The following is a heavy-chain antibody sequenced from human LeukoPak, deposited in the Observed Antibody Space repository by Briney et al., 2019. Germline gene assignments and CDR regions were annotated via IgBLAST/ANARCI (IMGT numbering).Heavy chain of an antibody. J-gene: IGHJ4*02. V-gene: IGHV3-30*03. CDR3: GRDWASGDSYYVDY. CDR1: GFTLSGYG. CDR2: ISYDGSNK. Sequence: PGGSLRLSCTASGFTLSGYGMHWVRQAPGKGLECVALISYDGSNKRYADSVKGRFTISRDDSKNTLYLQMDSLRTEDTAVYYCGRDWASGDSYYVDYWGQGTLVTVSS. D-gene: IGHD2-21*02.